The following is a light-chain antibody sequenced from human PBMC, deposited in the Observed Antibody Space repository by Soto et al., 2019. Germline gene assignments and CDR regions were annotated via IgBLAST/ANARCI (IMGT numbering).Light chain of an antibody. CDR3: QQYGSSPYT. CDR2: GAS. Sequence: EVVLTQSPDTLSLSPGETATLSCRASQSVDRYVAWYQQKVGQAPRLLIYGASSRTTGIPDRFSGSGSGTDFTLTISRLEPEDFAVYYCQQYGSSPYTFGQGTKLEIK. V-gene: IGKV3-20*01. J-gene: IGKJ2*01. CDR1: QSVDRY.